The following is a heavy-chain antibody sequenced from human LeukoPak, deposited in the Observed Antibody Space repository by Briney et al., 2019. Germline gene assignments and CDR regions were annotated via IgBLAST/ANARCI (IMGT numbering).Heavy chain of an antibody. CDR3: ARDQEGPAAILEDAFDI. CDR2: ISSSSSYI. CDR1: GFTFSSYS. Sequence: PGGSLRLSCAASGFTFSSYSMNWVRQAPGKGLEWVSSISSSSSYIYYADSVKGRFTISRDNAKNSLYLQMNSLGAEDTAVYCCARDQEGPAAILEDAFDIWGQGTMVTVSS. V-gene: IGHV3-21*01. J-gene: IGHJ3*02. D-gene: IGHD2-2*02.